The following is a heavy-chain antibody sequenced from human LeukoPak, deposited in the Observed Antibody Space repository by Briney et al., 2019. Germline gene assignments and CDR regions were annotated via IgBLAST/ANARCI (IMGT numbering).Heavy chain of an antibody. V-gene: IGHV4-34*01. D-gene: IGHD3-3*01. CDR2: INHSGST. CDR3: ARMTYYDFWSGYYGFDY. J-gene: IGHJ4*02. CDR1: GGSFSGYY. Sequence: SETLSLTCAVYGGSFSGYYWSRIRQPPGKGLEWIGEINHSGSTNYNPSLKSRVTISVDTSKNQFSLKLSSVTAADTAVYYCARMTYYDFWSGYYGFDYWGQGTLVTVSS.